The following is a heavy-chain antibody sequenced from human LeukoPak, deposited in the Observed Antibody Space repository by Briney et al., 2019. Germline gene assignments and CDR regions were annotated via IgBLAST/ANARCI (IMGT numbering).Heavy chain of an antibody. Sequence: GGSLRLSCAASGFTFSNAWMSWVGQAPGKGLDWVGRIKSKTDGVTTDYAAPVKGRFTISRDDSKNTLYLQMNSLKTEDTAVYYCTTDRIVGATQGDVFDIWGQGTMVTVSS. D-gene: IGHD1-26*01. CDR2: IKSKTDGVTT. V-gene: IGHV3-15*01. J-gene: IGHJ3*02. CDR1: GFTFSNAW. CDR3: TTDRIVGATQGDVFDI.